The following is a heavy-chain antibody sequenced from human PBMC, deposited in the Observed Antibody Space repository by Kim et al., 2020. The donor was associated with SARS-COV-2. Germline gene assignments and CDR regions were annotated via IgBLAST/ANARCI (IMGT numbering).Heavy chain of an antibody. CDR1: GGSFSGYY. J-gene: IGHJ5*02. D-gene: IGHD2-2*01. Sequence: SETLSLTCAVYGGSFSGYYWSWIRQPPGKGLEWIGEINHSGSTNYNPSLKSRVTISVDTSKNQFSLKLSSVTAADTAVYYCARVYAAMPQMGWFDPWGQGTLVTVSS. V-gene: IGHV4-34*01. CDR3: ARVYAAMPQMGWFDP. CDR2: INHSGST.